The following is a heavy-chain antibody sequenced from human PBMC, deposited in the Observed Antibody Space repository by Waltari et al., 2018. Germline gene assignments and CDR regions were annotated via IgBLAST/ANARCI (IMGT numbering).Heavy chain of an antibody. D-gene: IGHD1-1*01. V-gene: IGHV1-8*03. CDR2: MDPNSGNT. CDR3: ARGDRLERIAHYYYYYMDV. Sequence: QVQLVQSGAEVKKPGASVKVSCKASGYTFTSYDINWVRQATGQGLEWMGWMDPNSGNTGYAQKFQGRVTITRNTSISTAYMELSSLRSEDTAVYYCARGDRLERIAHYYYYYMDVWGKGTTVTISS. J-gene: IGHJ6*03. CDR1: GYTFTSYD.